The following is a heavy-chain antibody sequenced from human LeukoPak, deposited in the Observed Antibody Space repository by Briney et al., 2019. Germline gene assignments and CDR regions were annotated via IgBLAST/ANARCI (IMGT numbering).Heavy chain of an antibody. J-gene: IGHJ4*02. V-gene: IGHV3-23*01. CDR3: AKDGGLWISAHWGDS. Sequence: GGSLRLSCTATGFTFSSYTMSWVRQAPGKGLKWVSTISTGGGNTYYADSVQGRFTVSRDDSKNTLYLQMNSLRAEDTAVYYCAKDGGLWISAHWGDSWGRGTLVAVSS. CDR1: GFTFSSYT. CDR2: ISTGGGNT. D-gene: IGHD2-2*03.